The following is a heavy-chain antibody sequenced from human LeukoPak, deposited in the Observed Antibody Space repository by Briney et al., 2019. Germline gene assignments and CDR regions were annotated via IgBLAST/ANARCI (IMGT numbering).Heavy chain of an antibody. Sequence: SETLSLTCAVYGGSFSGYYCSWIRQPPGKGLEWIGEINHSGSTDYNPSLKSRVTMSVDTSKNHFSLKLSSVTAADTAVYYCAREGSPLTSWGQGTLVTVSS. CDR1: GGSFSGYY. J-gene: IGHJ4*02. V-gene: IGHV4-34*01. CDR2: INHSGST. CDR3: AREGSPLTS. D-gene: IGHD1-26*01.